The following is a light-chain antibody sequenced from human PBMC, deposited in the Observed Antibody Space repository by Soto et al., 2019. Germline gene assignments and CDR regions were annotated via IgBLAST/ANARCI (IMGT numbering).Light chain of an antibody. CDR2: YDD. V-gene: IGLV1-36*01. Sequence: QSVLTQPPSVSEAPRPRVTISSSGSSSNIGNNAVNWYPQLPGKAPKLLIYYDDMLPSGVSDRFSGSKSGTSASLAISGLQSEDEADYYCAAWDDSLNGVVFGGGTKLTVL. J-gene: IGLJ2*01. CDR1: SSNIGNNA. CDR3: AAWDDSLNGVV.